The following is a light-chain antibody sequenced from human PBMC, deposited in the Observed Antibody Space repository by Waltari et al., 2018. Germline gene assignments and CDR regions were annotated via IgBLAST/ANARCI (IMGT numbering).Light chain of an antibody. CDR3: QQHSNWPPTFT. V-gene: IGKV3-11*01. Sequence: IVLTQSPATLSLSPGERATLPCRASQSVSRSLAWYQQKPGQAPRLLICDASNRATGIPARFSGSGSGTDFTLTISSLAPEDFAVYYCQQHSNWPPTFTFGPGTKVDI. J-gene: IGKJ3*01. CDR1: QSVSRS. CDR2: DAS.